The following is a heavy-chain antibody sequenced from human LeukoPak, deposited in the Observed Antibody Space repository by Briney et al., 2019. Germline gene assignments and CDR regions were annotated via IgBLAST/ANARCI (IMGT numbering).Heavy chain of an antibody. CDR3: ERESHPNYPPHYGMDV. CDR2: IYYSGNT. Sequence: SEPLTLPCTVSGGSINIYYWRWLRQPPGKGLEWIGYIYYSGNTNYHPSLKSRVPISVDTSKNQFFLTLSSVTAADSAVYFCERESHPNYPPHYGMDVWGQGTTLTVSS. CDR1: GGSINIYY. J-gene: IGHJ6*01. D-gene: IGHD5-24*01. V-gene: IGHV4-59*01.